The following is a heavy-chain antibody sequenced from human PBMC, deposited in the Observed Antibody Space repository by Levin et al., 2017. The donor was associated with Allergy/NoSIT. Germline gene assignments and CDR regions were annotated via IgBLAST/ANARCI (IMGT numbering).Heavy chain of an antibody. CDR3: ARIVCGRTLESCENNGY. CDR2: ISRTSSAI. D-gene: IGHD2-8*01. Sequence: GGSLRLSCAASGFAFSSYSMNWVRQAPGKGLEWVSYISRTSSAIYYADSVKGRFTISRDNAKNSLYLQMNSLRDEDTAVYYCARIVCGRTLESCENNGYWGQGTLVSVSS. CDR1: GFAFSSYS. V-gene: IGHV3-48*02. J-gene: IGHJ4*02.